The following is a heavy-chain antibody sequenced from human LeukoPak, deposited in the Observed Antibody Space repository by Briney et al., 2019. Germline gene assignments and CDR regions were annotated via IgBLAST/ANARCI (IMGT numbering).Heavy chain of an antibody. CDR3: ARGEYSSGWYRGYYYYYGMDV. CDR1: GYIFTSFY. D-gene: IGHD6-19*01. Sequence: ASVKVSCKASGYIFTSFYMHWVRQAPGQGLEWMGWMNPNSGNTGYAQKFQGRVTMTRNTSISTAYMELSSLRSEDTAVYYCARGEYSSGWYRGYYYYYGMDVWGQGTTVTVSS. J-gene: IGHJ6*02. V-gene: IGHV1-8*02. CDR2: MNPNSGNT.